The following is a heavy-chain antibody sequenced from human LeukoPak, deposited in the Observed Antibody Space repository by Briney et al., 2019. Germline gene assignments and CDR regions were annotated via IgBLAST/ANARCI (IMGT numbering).Heavy chain of an antibody. CDR2: INHSGST. CDR3: ARGDSSWYFDY. V-gene: IGHV4-34*01. CDR1: GGSFSGYY. Sequence: SETLSLTCAVYGGSFSGYYWSWIRQPPGKGLEWIGEINHSGSTNYNPSLKSRVTISVDTSKNQFSQKLSSVTAADTAVYYCARGDSSWYFDYWGQGTLVTVSS. D-gene: IGHD6-13*01. J-gene: IGHJ4*02.